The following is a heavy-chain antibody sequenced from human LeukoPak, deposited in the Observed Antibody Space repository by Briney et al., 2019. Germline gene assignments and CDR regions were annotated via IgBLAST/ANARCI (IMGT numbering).Heavy chain of an antibody. D-gene: IGHD1-20*01. CDR2: IFHTGST. V-gene: IGHV4-38-2*02. CDR3: ARVGYNWNQWFDI. CDR1: GYPLTLGYF. J-gene: IGHJ3*02. Sequence: SETLSLTCTVSGYPLTLGYFWAWLRQPPGKGLEWIGSIFHTGSTYYNPSLTSRVTTSVDTSKNQFSLRLTSVTAADTAIYYCARVGYNWNQWFDIRGQGTMVTVSS.